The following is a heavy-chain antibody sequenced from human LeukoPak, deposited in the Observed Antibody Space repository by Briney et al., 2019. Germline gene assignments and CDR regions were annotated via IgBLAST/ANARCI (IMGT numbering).Heavy chain of an antibody. CDR1: GFTLSSYA. CDR2: ISAGGGTT. D-gene: IGHD4-17*01. Sequence: GGSLRLSCAASGFTLSSYALNWVRQAPGKGLEWASGISAGGGTTYFADSVKGRFTISRGNSKSTLYLQMNSLRAEDTAVYFCAKDRHGDYSFDFWGQGTLVTVSS. V-gene: IGHV3-23*01. CDR3: AKDRHGDYSFDF. J-gene: IGHJ4*02.